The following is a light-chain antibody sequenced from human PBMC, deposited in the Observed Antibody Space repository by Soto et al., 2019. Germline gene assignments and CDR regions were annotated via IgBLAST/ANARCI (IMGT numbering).Light chain of an antibody. J-gene: IGKJ4*01. Sequence: EIVLTQSPATLSLSPGERATLSCRASQSVTSFLAWYQQNPGQAPTLHIHDATNRAPGNPTRFSGRGSGTDFTLTMSRLEPADFGVYYCQERINWPLTSGGGTKVDIK. V-gene: IGKV3-11*01. CDR2: DAT. CDR1: QSVTSF. CDR3: QERINWPLT.